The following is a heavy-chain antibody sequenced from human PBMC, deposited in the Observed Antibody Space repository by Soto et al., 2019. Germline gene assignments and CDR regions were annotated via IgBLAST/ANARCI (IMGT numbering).Heavy chain of an antibody. D-gene: IGHD4-4*01. J-gene: IGHJ4*02. V-gene: IGHV1-69*01. CDR3: ASSHTVTTTYFDY. Sequence: QVQLVQSGAEVKKPGSAVKVSCKASGGTFSSYAISWVRQAPGQGLEWMGGLIPIFGTANYAQKFQGRVTITADESTSTAYMELSSLRSEDTAVYSCASSHTVTTTYFDYWGQGTLVTVSS. CDR1: GGTFSSYA. CDR2: LIPIFGTA.